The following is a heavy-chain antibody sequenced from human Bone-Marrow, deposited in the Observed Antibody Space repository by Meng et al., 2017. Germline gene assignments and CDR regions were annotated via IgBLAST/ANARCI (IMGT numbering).Heavy chain of an antibody. CDR3: ARANVNYGVVDP. CDR1: GGSISSGGYY. CDR2: IYYSGST. D-gene: IGHD3-10*01. V-gene: IGHV4-31*01. J-gene: IGHJ5*02. Sequence: VHLQDSGPGLVNPSQTLSLTCTVSGGSISSGGYYWSWIRQHPGKGLEWIGYIYYSGSTYYNPSLKSLVTISVDTSKNQFSLKLSSVTAADTAVYYCARANVNYGVVDPWGQGTLVTVSS.